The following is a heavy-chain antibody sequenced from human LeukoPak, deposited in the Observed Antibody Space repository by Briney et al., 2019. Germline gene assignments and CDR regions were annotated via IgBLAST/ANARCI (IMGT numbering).Heavy chain of an antibody. V-gene: IGHV4-59*08. CDR2: IYYSGST. Sequence: SETLSLTCTVSGGSISSYYWSWTRQPPGKGLEWIGYIYYSGSTNYNPSLKSRVTISVDTSKNQFSLKLSSVTAADTAVYYCARHGRRLQYYYGSGSYYYYWGQGTLVTVSS. CDR3: ARHGRRLQYYYGSGSYYYY. CDR1: GGSISSYY. D-gene: IGHD3-10*01. J-gene: IGHJ4*02.